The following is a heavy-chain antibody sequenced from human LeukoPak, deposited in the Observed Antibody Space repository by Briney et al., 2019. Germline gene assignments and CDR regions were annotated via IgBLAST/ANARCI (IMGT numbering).Heavy chain of an antibody. CDR1: GYTFTSYD. CDR2: MNPNSGST. CDR3: ARGILSDDAFDI. Sequence: ASVKVSCKASGYTFTSYDINWVRQATGQGLEWMGWMNPNSGSTGYVQKFQGRVTMTRNTSISTAYMELSSLRSEDTAVYYCARGILSDDAFDIWGQGTMVTVSS. J-gene: IGHJ3*02. V-gene: IGHV1-8*01.